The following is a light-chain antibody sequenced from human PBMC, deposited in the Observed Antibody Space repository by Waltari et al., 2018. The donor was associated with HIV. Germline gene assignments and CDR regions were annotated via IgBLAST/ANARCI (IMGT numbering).Light chain of an antibody. J-gene: IGKJ1*01. Sequence: DIALIQSPDYLAASLRESASSSCRPSQNLLHTNGHNYLDWYLQRPGQAPELLIYLGSQRASGVPDRIAGSGSGTSFILKINRVEAEDVGVYYCMHGQQTPVFGQGTKVEIK. CDR1: QNLLHTNGHNY. V-gene: IGKV2-28*01. CDR2: LGS. CDR3: MHGQQTPV.